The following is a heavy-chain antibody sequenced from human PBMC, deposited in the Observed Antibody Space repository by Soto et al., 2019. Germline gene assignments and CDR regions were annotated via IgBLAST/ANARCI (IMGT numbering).Heavy chain of an antibody. CDR3: ARADFWSGYSRPGMDV. CDR2: IYYSGST. D-gene: IGHD3-3*01. V-gene: IGHV4-59*01. J-gene: IGHJ6*02. Sequence: PSETLSLTCTVSGGSISSYYWSWIRQPPGKGLEWIGYIYYSGSTNYNPSLKSRVTISVDTSKNQFSLKLSSVTAADTAVYYCARADFWSGYSRPGMDVWGQGTTVTVSS. CDR1: GGSISSYY.